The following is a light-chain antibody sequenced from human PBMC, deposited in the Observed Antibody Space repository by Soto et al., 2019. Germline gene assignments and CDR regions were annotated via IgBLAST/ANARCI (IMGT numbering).Light chain of an antibody. CDR3: HQYGSSLGT. CDR2: DAV. Sequence: EIVLTRSPGTLSLSPGEGATLSCRASQSVTGTNLAWYQQRPGQAPRLLIYDAVRRATGIPDRFSGSGSGTDLTLNISRLEPEDFAVYYCHQYGSSLGTFGQGTKVDIK. CDR1: QSVTGTN. V-gene: IGKV3-20*01. J-gene: IGKJ2*01.